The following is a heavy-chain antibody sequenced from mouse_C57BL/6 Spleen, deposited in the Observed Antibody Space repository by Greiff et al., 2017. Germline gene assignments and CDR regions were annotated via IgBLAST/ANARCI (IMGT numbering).Heavy chain of an antibody. CDR3: TKPVVAPAWFAY. CDR2: IDPETGGT. J-gene: IGHJ3*01. Sequence: QVQLQQSGAELVRPGASVTLSCKASGYTFTDYEMPWVKQTPVHGLEWIGAIDPETGGTAYNQKFKGKAILTADKSSSTAYMALRSLTSEDSAVYYCTKPVVAPAWFAYWGQGTLVTVSA. V-gene: IGHV1-15*01. CDR1: GYTFTDYE. D-gene: IGHD1-1*01.